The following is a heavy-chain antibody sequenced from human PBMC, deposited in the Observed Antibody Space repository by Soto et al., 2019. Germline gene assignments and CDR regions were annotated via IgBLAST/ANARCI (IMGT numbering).Heavy chain of an antibody. CDR3: ASREEARPF. D-gene: IGHD6-6*01. J-gene: IGHJ4*02. Sequence: QVQLQESGPGLVSPLGTLSLTCAVSGGSINTDSWWTWVRQPPGKGLEWIGEIHRSRGTNYNSSRKSRVTISIDRSTNHFSLRLYSVTAADTACDSWASREEARPFWGQGTLVTVSS. V-gene: IGHV4-4*02. CDR1: GGSINTDSW. CDR2: IHRSRGT.